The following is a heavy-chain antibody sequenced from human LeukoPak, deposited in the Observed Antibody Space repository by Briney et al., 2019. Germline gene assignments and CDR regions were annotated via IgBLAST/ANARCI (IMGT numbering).Heavy chain of an antibody. J-gene: IGHJ4*02. CDR1: GFTFSTYG. CDR2: IWYDGGIK. CDR3: AKMVREFYTISYYFDY. V-gene: IGHV3-33*06. Sequence: GRSLRLSCAASGFTFSTYGMHWVRQAPGKGLEWVAVIWYDGGIKYYADSVKGRFTISRDNSKNTLYLQMNSLRADDTAVYYCAKMVREFYTISYYFDYWGQGTLVTVSS. D-gene: IGHD2-8*01.